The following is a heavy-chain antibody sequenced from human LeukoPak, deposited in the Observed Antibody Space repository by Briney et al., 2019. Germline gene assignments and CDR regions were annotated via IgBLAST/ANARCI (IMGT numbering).Heavy chain of an antibody. J-gene: IGHJ5*02. V-gene: IGHV1-2*02. Sequence: ASVKVSCKASGYTFTGYYIHWVRQAPGQGLEWMGWINPNSGGTNYAQKFQGRVTMTRDTSISTAYMELSRLRSDDTAVYYCARDLAGATVFDPWGQGTLVTVSS. CDR3: ARDLAGATVFDP. CDR2: INPNSGGT. D-gene: IGHD1-26*01. CDR1: GYTFTGYY.